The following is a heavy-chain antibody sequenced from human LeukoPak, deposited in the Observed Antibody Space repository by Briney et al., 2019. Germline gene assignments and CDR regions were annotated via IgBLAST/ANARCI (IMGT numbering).Heavy chain of an antibody. CDR2: IKIKTDGGTT. Sequence: GGSLRLSWAASGFTFSNAWMSWVRQAPGKGLEWVGRIKIKTDGGTTDYAAHVKCRFTISRDDSKNTLYLQMNSLKTEDTAVYYCTTDEARDYWGQGTLVTVSS. V-gene: IGHV3-15*01. CDR1: GFTFSNAW. CDR3: TTDEARDY. J-gene: IGHJ4*02.